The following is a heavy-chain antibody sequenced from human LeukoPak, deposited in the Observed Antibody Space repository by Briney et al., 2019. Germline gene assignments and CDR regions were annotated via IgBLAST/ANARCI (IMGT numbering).Heavy chain of an antibody. J-gene: IGHJ4*02. CDR3: ARGMGAGTSFAHDY. V-gene: IGHV4-39*07. Sequence: SETLSLTCTVSGGSISSSSYYWSWIRQPPGKGLEWIGEINHSGSTNYNPPLKSRVTISVDTSKKQFSLKLSSVTAADTAVYYCARGMGAGTSFAHDYWGQGTLVTVSS. D-gene: IGHD6-19*01. CDR2: INHSGST. CDR1: GGSISSSSYY.